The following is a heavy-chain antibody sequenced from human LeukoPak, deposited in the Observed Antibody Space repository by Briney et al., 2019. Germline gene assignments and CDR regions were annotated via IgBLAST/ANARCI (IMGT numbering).Heavy chain of an antibody. J-gene: IGHJ3*02. CDR2: IKQDGSEK. Sequence: GGSLRLSCAASGFTFSSYWMSWVRQAPGKGLEWVANIKQDGSEKYYVDSVKGRFTISRDNAKNSLYLQMNSLRAEDTAVYYCARDVPGYSSSWYEFDAFDIWGQGTMVTVSS. V-gene: IGHV3-7*01. CDR3: ARDVPGYSSSWYEFDAFDI. CDR1: GFTFSSYW. D-gene: IGHD6-13*01.